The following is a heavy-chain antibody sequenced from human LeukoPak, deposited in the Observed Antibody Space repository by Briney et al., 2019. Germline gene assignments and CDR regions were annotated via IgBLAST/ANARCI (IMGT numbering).Heavy chain of an antibody. J-gene: IGHJ4*02. CDR1: GFTVSSNY. Sequence: GGSLILSCAASGFTVSSNYMSWVRQAPGKGLEWVSLIYSGGSTSYSDSVKGRFTISRDTSKEPVYLQMDSLRAEDTAVYYCARVTSRSGYYFDYWGQGSLVTVSS. CDR2: IYSGGST. CDR3: ARVTSRSGYYFDY. D-gene: IGHD1-14*01. V-gene: IGHV3-53*01.